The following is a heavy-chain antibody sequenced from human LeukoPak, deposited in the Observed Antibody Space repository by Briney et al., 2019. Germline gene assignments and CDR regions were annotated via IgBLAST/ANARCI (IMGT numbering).Heavy chain of an antibody. Sequence: PGGSLRLSCAASGFTFSSYGMHWVRQAPGKGLEWVAVIWYDGSNKYYADSVKGRFTISRDNSKNTLYLQMNSLRAEDTAVYYCAKDFGEDYSLFGCFDYWGQGTLVTVSS. D-gene: IGHD4-11*01. J-gene: IGHJ4*02. V-gene: IGHV3-33*06. CDR3: AKDFGEDYSLFGCFDY. CDR1: GFTFSSYG. CDR2: IWYDGSNK.